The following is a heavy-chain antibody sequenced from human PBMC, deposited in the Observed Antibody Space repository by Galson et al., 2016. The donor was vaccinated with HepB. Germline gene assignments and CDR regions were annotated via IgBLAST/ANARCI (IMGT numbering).Heavy chain of an antibody. CDR2: MFYGGTT. Sequence: SLRLSCAASGFTVSTYYMNWVRQAPGKRLEWVSGMFYGGTTYYADSVEGRFTNSRDDSMNTFYLQMNSLTAEDTAVYFCARTSHRECTGTRCVNFRYYYYYMDVWGKGTTVTVSS. D-gene: IGHD2-2*01. J-gene: IGHJ6*03. CDR1: GFTVSTYY. V-gene: IGHV3-53*01. CDR3: ARTSHRECTGTRCVNFRYYYYYMDV.